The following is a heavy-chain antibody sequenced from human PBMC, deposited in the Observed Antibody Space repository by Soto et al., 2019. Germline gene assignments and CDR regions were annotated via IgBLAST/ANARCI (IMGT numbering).Heavy chain of an antibody. Sequence: GGSLRLSCAASGFTFSSYAMHWVRQAPGKGLEWVAVISYDGSNKYYADSVKGRFTISRDNSKNTLYLQMNSLRAEDTAVYYCARDRLSRLATMIVEPTGGNWFEPWGQGTLVPVYS. CDR1: GFTFSSYA. V-gene: IGHV3-30-3*01. D-gene: IGHD3-22*01. CDR2: ISYDGSNK. J-gene: IGHJ5*02. CDR3: ARDRLSRLATMIVEPTGGNWFEP.